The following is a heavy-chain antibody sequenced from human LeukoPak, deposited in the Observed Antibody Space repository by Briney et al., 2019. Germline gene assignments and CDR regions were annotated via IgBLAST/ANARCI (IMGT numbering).Heavy chain of an antibody. V-gene: IGHV6-1*01. CDR2: TYYRSKWYN. Sequence: SQTLSLTCAISGDSVSSNSAAWNWIRQSPSRGLEWLGRTYYRSKWYNDYAVSVKSRITINPDTSKNQFSLQLNSVTSEDTAVYYCANERNVRGAYSSERNWFDPWGQGTLVTVSS. D-gene: IGHD6-19*01. J-gene: IGHJ5*02. CDR3: ANERNVRGAYSSERNWFDP. CDR1: GDSVSSNSAA.